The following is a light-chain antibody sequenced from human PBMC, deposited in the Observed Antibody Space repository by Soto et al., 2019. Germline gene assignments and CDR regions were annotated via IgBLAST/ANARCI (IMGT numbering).Light chain of an antibody. J-gene: IGLJ1*01. CDR1: SSDVGGYDY. CDR2: DVT. CDR3: CSYGGSFPYV. V-gene: IGLV2-11*01. Sequence: QSVLTQPPSVSGSPGQSVTISCTGTSSDVGGYDYVSWYQQHPGKAPKLLIYDVTKRPSGVPDRFSGSKSGNTASLTISGLQAEDEDDFFCCSYGGSFPYVFGTGTKVTVL.